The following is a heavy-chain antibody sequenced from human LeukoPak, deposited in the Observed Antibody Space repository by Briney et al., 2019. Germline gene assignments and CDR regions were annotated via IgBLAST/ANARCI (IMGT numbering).Heavy chain of an antibody. CDR1: GGTFSSYA. CDR3: ARWVVVVPAARYNWFDP. D-gene: IGHD2-2*01. J-gene: IGHJ5*02. Sequence: SVKVSCKASGGTFSSYAISWVRQAPGQGLEWMGGIIPIFGTANYAQKFQGRVTITADESTGTAYMELSGLRSEDTAVYYCARWVVVVPAARYNWFDPWGQGTLVTVSS. V-gene: IGHV1-69*01. CDR2: IIPIFGTA.